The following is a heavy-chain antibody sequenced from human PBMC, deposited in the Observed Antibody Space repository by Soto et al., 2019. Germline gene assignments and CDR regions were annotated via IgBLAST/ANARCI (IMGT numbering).Heavy chain of an antibody. CDR3: ARGEGSGSNSLGD. CDR1: GFTVSENC. Sequence: EVLLDESGRGFVQPGGSLRLSCAASGFTVSENCMTWVHQAPGKGLEWVSVIQGGGSISYADSVMDRFTISRDSSKNTLFLDMNSLRPEDTVVYFCARGEGSGSNSLGDWGQGTPVTVSS. V-gene: IGHV3-66*01. J-gene: IGHJ4*02. CDR2: IQGGGSI. D-gene: IGHD3-10*01.